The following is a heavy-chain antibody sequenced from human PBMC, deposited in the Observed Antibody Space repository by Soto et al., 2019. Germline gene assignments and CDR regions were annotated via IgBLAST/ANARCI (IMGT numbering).Heavy chain of an antibody. D-gene: IGHD3-22*01. J-gene: IGHJ4*02. V-gene: IGHV1-18*04. CDR3: ARDWSRDFDSSGLMWFY. CDR2: ISAHNGDT. Sequence: GASVKVSCKASGYTFNYYGISWVRQAPGQGLEWVGWISAHNGDTKYAQNLQGRLTLTTDTSTSTAYMELTSLTSDDTAVYDCARDWSRDFDSSGLMWFYWGQGTLVTVSS. CDR1: GYTFNYYG.